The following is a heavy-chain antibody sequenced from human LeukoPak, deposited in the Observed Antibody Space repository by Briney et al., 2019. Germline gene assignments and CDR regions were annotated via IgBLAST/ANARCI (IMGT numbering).Heavy chain of an antibody. V-gene: IGHV3-30*02. CDR3: ARDLPPAPWNGMDV. Sequence: GGSLRLSCAASGFTFSSYGMHWVRQAPGKGLEWVAFIRYDGSNKYYADSVKGRFTISRDNSKNTLYLQMNSLRPEDTAVYYCARDLPPAPWNGMDVWGQGTTVTVSS. J-gene: IGHJ6*02. CDR1: GFTFSSYG. CDR2: IRYDGSNK. D-gene: IGHD2-2*01.